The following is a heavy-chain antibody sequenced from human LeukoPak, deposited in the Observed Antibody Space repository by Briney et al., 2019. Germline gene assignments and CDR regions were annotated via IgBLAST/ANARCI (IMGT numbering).Heavy chain of an antibody. V-gene: IGHV1-69*06. CDR3: ARDVGYDSSGYYYNLPGY. D-gene: IGHD3-22*01. Sequence: SVKVSCKASGGTFSSYAISWVRQAPGQGLEWMGGIIPIFGTANYAQKFQGRVTITADKSTSTAYMELSSLRSEDTAVYYCARDVGYDSSGYYYNLPGYWGQGTLVTVSS. CDR2: IIPIFGTA. CDR1: GGTFSSYA. J-gene: IGHJ4*02.